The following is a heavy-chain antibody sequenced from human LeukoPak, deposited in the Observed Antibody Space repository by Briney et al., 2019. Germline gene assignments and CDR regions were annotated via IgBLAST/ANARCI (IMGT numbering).Heavy chain of an antibody. CDR3: ARERWPYCSGGSCYYYYYMDV. CDR2: MNPNSGNT. CDR1: GYTFTSYD. Sequence: GASVKVSCKASGYTFTSYDINWVRQATGQGLEWMGWMNPNSGNTGYAQKFQGRVTMTRDMSTSTVYMELSSLRSEDTAVYYCARERWPYCSGGSCYYYYYMDVWGKGTTVTVSS. J-gene: IGHJ6*03. V-gene: IGHV1-8*01. D-gene: IGHD2-15*01.